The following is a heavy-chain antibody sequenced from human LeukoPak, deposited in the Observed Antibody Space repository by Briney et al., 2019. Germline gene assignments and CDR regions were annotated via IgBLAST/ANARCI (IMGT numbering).Heavy chain of an antibody. CDR3: ARASGEYGDYQGY. J-gene: IGHJ4*02. CDR1: GGTFSSYA. V-gene: IGHV1-69*04. CDR2: IIPILGIA. D-gene: IGHD4-17*01. Sequence: SVKVSCTASGGTFSSYAISWVRQAPGQGLEWMGRIIPILGIANYAQRFQGRVTITADKSTSTAYMELSSLRSEDTAVYYCARASGEYGDYQGYWGQGTLVTVSS.